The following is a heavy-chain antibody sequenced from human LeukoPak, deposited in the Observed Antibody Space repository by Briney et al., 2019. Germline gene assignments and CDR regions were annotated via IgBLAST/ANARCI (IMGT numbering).Heavy chain of an antibody. CDR3: ASSWAITMVRGVLLTN. CDR2: IYYSGST. CDR1: GGSISSGDYY. V-gene: IGHV4-30-4*08. Sequence: PSETLSLTCTVSGGSISSGDYYWSWIRQPPWKGLEWIGYIYYSGSTYYNPSLKSRVTISVDTSKNQFSLKLSSVTAADTAVYYCASSWAITMVRGVLLTNWGQGTLVTVSS. D-gene: IGHD3-10*01. J-gene: IGHJ4*02.